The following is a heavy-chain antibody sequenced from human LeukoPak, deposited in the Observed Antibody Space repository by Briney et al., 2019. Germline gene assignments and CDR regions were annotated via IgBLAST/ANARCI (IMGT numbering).Heavy chain of an antibody. V-gene: IGHV3-64*01. CDR3: ARARMPSGDLYYYGMDV. CDR2: ISSNGDST. CDR1: GFTFSSYA. D-gene: IGHD3-10*01. Sequence: GGSLRLSCAASGFTFSSYAMHWVRQTPGKGLEYVSAISSNGDSTYYANSVKGRFTISRDNSKNTLYLQMGSLRPEDMAVYYCARARMPSGDLYYYGMDVWGQGTTVNVSS. J-gene: IGHJ6*02.